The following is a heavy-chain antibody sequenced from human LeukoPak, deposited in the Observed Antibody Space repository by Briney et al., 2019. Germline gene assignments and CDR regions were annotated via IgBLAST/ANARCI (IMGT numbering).Heavy chain of an antibody. CDR2: IWYGGSNK. V-gene: IGHV3-30*02. J-gene: IGHJ4*02. CDR3: AKEYSSSGGYFDY. CDR1: GFTFSSYG. D-gene: IGHD6-6*01. Sequence: GGSLRLSCAASGFTFSSYGMHWVRQAPGKGLEWVAVIWYGGSNKYYADSVKGRFTISRVNSKNTLYLQMNSLRAEDTAVYYCAKEYSSSGGYFDYWGQGTLVTVSS.